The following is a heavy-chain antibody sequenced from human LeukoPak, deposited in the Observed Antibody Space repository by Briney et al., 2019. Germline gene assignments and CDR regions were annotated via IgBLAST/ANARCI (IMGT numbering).Heavy chain of an antibody. Sequence: GGSLRLSCAASGFTFSSYWMRWVRQAPGKGLEGVANIKQDGSEKYYVDSVKGRFTISRDNAKNSLYLQMNSLRAEDTAVYYCARESAYSGYDYWGQGTLVTVSS. CDR3: ARESAYSGYDY. V-gene: IGHV3-7*03. J-gene: IGHJ4*02. CDR1: GFTFSSYW. CDR2: IKQDGSEK. D-gene: IGHD5-12*01.